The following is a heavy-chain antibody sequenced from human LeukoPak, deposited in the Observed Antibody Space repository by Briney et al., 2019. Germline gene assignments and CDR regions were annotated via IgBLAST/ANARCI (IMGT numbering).Heavy chain of an antibody. D-gene: IGHD1-26*01. CDR3: ARGPGGGSYSDAFVV. CDR1: GGSISSDY. J-gene: IGHJ3*01. CDR2: IYNSGST. V-gene: IGHV4-59*01. Sequence: SETPCLTCTVSGGSISSDYWSWIGQPPGKGLEWVAYIYNSGSTSYNPSLKSRFTISMNTSKNQFSLKLSSVTAADTAVYYCARGPGGGSYSDAFVVSGQVRKVTVSS.